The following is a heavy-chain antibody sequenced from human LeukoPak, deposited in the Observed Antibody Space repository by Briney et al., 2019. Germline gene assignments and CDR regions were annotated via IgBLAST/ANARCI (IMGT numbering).Heavy chain of an antibody. Sequence: GASVKVSCKASGYTFTSYGISWVRQPPGQGLEWMGWISAYNGNTNYAQKLQGRVTMTTDTSTSTAYMELRSLRSDDTAVYYCARAVVVAANTYFDYWGQGTLVTVSS. CDR2: ISAYNGNT. V-gene: IGHV1-18*01. CDR1: GYTFTSYG. CDR3: ARAVVVAANTYFDY. J-gene: IGHJ4*02. D-gene: IGHD2-15*01.